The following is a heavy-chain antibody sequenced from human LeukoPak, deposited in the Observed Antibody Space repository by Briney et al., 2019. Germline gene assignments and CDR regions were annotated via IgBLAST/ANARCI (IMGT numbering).Heavy chain of an antibody. Sequence: PGGSLRLSCAASGFTFGSFSMNWVRQAPGKGLEWLAYISSVSNAIYYADSVKGRFTISRDNAKESLYLQMNSLRAEDTAVYYCAKWVGTLGSLDYWGQGTLVTVSS. CDR2: ISSVSNAI. D-gene: IGHD1-26*01. CDR1: GFTFGSFS. CDR3: AKWVGTLGSLDY. V-gene: IGHV3-48*04. J-gene: IGHJ4*02.